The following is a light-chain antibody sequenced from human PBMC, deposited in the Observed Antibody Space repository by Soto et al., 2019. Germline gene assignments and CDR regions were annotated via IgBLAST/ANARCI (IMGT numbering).Light chain of an antibody. CDR2: DAS. CDR3: QQCSNWPLT. Sequence: EIVLTQSPATLSLSPGERATLSCRATQSVSSCFAWYQQKPGQAPRLLIFDASDRATGIPARFSGSGSGTGFTLTIRSLEPEDFGVYYCQQCSNWPLTFGGGTKVEL. V-gene: IGKV3-11*01. CDR1: QSVSSC. J-gene: IGKJ4*01.